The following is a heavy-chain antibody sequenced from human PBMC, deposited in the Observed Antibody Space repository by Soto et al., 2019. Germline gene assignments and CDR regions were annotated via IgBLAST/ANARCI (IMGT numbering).Heavy chain of an antibody. CDR2: IYHSGTT. J-gene: IGHJ5*02. Sequence: SETLSLTCTVSEGSISGYYWRWIRQPPGKGLEWIGYIYHSGTTSYNPSLKSRVTISINTSKNQFSLKLNSVTAADTAVYYCAREDSRWFDPWGQGTLVTVSS. CDR3: AREDSRWFDP. CDR1: EGSISGYY. V-gene: IGHV4-59*01.